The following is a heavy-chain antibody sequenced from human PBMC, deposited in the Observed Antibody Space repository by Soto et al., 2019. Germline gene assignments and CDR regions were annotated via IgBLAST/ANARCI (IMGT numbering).Heavy chain of an antibody. CDR3: TYGSGSYSTY. CDR1: GFTINDAW. CDR2: IRSKAYGGTT. D-gene: IGHD3-10*01. V-gene: IGHV3-15*01. J-gene: IGHJ4*02. Sequence: GGSLRLSCAASGFTINDAWMTWVRQAPGKGLEWVGCIRSKAYGGTTEYAASVKDRFTISRDDSKSTAHLQMNSLKTEDTAVYYCTYGSGSYSTYWGQGTLVTVSS.